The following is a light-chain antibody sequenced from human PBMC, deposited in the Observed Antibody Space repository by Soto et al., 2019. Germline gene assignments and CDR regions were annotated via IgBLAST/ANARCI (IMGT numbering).Light chain of an antibody. J-gene: IGLJ3*02. Sequence: QAVVTQPPSVSGAPGQRVTISCTGSSSNIGAGYDVHWYQQLPGTAPKLLIYGNSNRPSGVPDRFSGSKSGTSASLAITGLQAEDEDDYYCQSYYSSLSGSRVFGGGTKLTVL. CDR3: QSYYSSLSGSRV. CDR2: GNS. V-gene: IGLV1-40*01. CDR1: SSNIGAGYD.